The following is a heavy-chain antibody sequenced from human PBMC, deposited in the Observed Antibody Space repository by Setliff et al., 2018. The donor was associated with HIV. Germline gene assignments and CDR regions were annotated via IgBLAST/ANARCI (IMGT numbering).Heavy chain of an antibody. J-gene: IGHJ4*02. CDR1: GYTFTSYA. CDR2: INAGNGNT. D-gene: IGHD3-3*01. V-gene: IGHV1-3*03. Sequence: ASVKVSCTASGYTFTSYAMHWVRQAPGQRLEWMGWINAGNGNTKYSQEFQGRVTITRDTSASTAYMELSSLRSEDMAVYYCARGSEAYYDFWSGYYPFDYWGQGTLVTVSS. CDR3: ARGSEAYYDFWSGYYPFDY.